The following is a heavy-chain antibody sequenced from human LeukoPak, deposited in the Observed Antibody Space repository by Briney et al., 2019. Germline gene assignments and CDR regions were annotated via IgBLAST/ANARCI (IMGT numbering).Heavy chain of an antibody. Sequence: ASVKVSCKASGYTFTSYGISWVRQAPGQGFEWMGWISAYNGNTNYAQKLQGRVTMTTDTSTSTAYMELRSLRSDDTAVYYCARDSAYCSGGSCYSGYWGQGTLVTVSS. J-gene: IGHJ4*02. CDR1: GYTFTSYG. D-gene: IGHD2-15*01. V-gene: IGHV1-18*01. CDR3: ARDSAYCSGGSCYSGY. CDR2: ISAYNGNT.